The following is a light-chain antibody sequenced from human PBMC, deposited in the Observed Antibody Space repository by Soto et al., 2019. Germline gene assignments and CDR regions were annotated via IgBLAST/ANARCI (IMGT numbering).Light chain of an antibody. CDR1: QIVSSN. Sequence: EIVMTQSPATLSVSPGERATPSCRASQIVSSNLAWYQQKPGQAPRLLIYGASTRATGIPARFSGSGSGTEFTLTISSLQSEDFAVYYCQQYNNWPPTWTFGQGTKVDIK. J-gene: IGKJ1*01. V-gene: IGKV3-15*01. CDR3: QQYNNWPPTWT. CDR2: GAS.